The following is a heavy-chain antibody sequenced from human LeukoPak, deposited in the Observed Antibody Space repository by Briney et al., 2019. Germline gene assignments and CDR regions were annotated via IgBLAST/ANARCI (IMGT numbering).Heavy chain of an antibody. D-gene: IGHD2-2*01. CDR2: IYYSGST. Sequence: SETLSLTCTVSGGSLSSYYWSWIRQPPGKGLEWIGYIYYSGSTNYNPSLKSRVTISVDTSKNQFSLKLSSVTAADTAVYYCARVGYCSSTSCPGGFDPWGQGTLVTVSS. J-gene: IGHJ5*02. CDR3: ARVGYCSSTSCPGGFDP. CDR1: GGSLSSYY. V-gene: IGHV4-59*01.